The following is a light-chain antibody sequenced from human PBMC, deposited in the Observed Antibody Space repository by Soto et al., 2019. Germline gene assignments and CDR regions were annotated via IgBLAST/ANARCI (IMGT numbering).Light chain of an antibody. V-gene: IGKV1D-12*01. CDR3: QQANGFPLT. Sequence: DLQMTQSPSSVSASLGDRVTITCRASQGISSWLAWYQQKTGKAPKXXIYAASSLQSGVPSRFSGSVYGTDFNLTISSLQTEDFATYYCQQANGFPLTFGGGTKVDIK. CDR2: AAS. J-gene: IGKJ4*01. CDR1: QGISSW.